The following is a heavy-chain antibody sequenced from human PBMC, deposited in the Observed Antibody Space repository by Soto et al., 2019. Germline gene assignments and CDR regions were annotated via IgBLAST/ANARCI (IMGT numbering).Heavy chain of an antibody. D-gene: IGHD3-10*01. Sequence: QVQLVQSGAEVKKPGSSVKVSCKASGGTFSSYAISWVRQAPGQGLEWMGGIIPIFGTANYAQKFQGRVTITADESTSTAYMELSSMRSEDTAVYYCARDGSGGSGSLYDLDYWGQGTLVTVSS. V-gene: IGHV1-69*01. CDR2: IIPIFGTA. CDR3: ARDGSGGSGSLYDLDY. J-gene: IGHJ4*02. CDR1: GGTFSSYA.